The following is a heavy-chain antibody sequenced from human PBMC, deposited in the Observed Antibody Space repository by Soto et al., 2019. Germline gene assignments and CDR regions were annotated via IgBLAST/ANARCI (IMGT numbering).Heavy chain of an antibody. CDR2: INIDGKTT. V-gene: IGHV3-74*01. CDR3: ARVGVVSDLLDF. D-gene: IGHD2-21*01. CDR1: GFTFSSYW. Sequence: EVQLVESGGGLVQPGGSLRLSCAASGFTFSSYWMHWVRQAPGKGLVWDSRINIDGKTTSYADSVKGRFTISRDSAKNTLYLQMNRLRAEDTAVYCCARVGVVSDLLDFWGQGTRVTVS. J-gene: IGHJ4*02.